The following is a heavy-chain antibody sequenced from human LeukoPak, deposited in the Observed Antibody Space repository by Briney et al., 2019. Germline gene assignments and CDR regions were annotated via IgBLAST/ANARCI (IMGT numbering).Heavy chain of an antibody. CDR3: ARGRNDILTGYYYYYYYGMDV. J-gene: IGHJ6*02. CDR1: GGSFSGYY. CDR2: INHSEST. Sequence: SETLSLTCAVYGGSFSGYYWSWIRQPPGKGLEWIGEINHSESTNYNPSLKSRVTISVDTSKNQFSLKLSSVTAADTAVYYCARGRNDILTGYYYYYYYGMDVWGQGTTVTVSS. V-gene: IGHV4-34*01. D-gene: IGHD3-9*01.